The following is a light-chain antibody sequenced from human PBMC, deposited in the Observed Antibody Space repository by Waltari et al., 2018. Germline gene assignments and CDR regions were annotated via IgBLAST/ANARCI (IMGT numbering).Light chain of an antibody. CDR2: LGS. CDR1: QSLLHSNGNIY. J-gene: IGKJ4*01. V-gene: IGKV2-28*01. Sequence: DIVMTQSPLSLPVTPGEPASISCRSSQSLLHSNGNIYVDWYLQKPGQSPRLLIYLGSNRASGVPDRFSGSRSGTDFTLKISRVEAEDVGVYYCMQTLQTPLTFGGGTKVEIK. CDR3: MQTLQTPLT.